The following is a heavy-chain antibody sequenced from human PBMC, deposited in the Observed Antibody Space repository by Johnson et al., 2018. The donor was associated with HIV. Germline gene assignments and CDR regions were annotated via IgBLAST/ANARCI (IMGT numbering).Heavy chain of an antibody. J-gene: IGHJ3*02. V-gene: IGHV3-66*01. CDR3: ARDGNYYGLSGAFDI. CDR1: GFTVSSDY. D-gene: IGHD3-10*01. CDR2: IYSAGTT. Sequence: VQLVESGGGLVQPGGSLRLSCAASGFTVSSDYMNWVRQAPGKGLEWVSVIYSAGTTYYADSVKGRFTIFRDNSKNTLYLQMTSLRAEDTAVYSCARDGNYYGLSGAFDIWGQGTMVTVSS.